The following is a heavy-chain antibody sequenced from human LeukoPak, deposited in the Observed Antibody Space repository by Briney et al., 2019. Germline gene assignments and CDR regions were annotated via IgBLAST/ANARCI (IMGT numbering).Heavy chain of an antibody. CDR1: GFSFSSYA. Sequence: PGGSLRLSCEASGFSFSSYAMSWVRQAPGKGLEWVSAISHSGGSTYYADSVKGRFTISRDNSKNTLYLQMNSLRDEDTAVYYCAQGGAFDLWGRGTLVTVSS. J-gene: IGHJ2*01. CDR3: AQGGAFDL. V-gene: IGHV3-23*01. D-gene: IGHD3-16*01. CDR2: ISHSGGST.